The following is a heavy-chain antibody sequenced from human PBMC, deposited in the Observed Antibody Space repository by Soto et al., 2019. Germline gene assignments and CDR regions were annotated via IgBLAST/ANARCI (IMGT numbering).Heavy chain of an antibody. V-gene: IGHV4-59*08. CDR2: IYYSGST. D-gene: IGHD2-15*01. CDR3: ARHVCSGGSCYFQH. Sequence: SETLSLTCTVSGGSISSYYWSWIRQPPGKGLEWIGYIYYSGSTNYNPSLKSRVTISVDTSKNQFSLKLSSVTAADTAVYYCARHVCSGGSCYFQHWGQGTLVTVSS. J-gene: IGHJ1*01. CDR1: GGSISSYY.